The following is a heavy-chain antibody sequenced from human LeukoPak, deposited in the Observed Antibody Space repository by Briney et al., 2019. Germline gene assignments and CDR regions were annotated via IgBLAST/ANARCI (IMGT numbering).Heavy chain of an antibody. D-gene: IGHD2-15*01. CDR3: GVVAAIMRYYYYYMDV. CDR1: GGSISSSSYY. Sequence: KPSETLSLTCTVSGGSISSSSYYWGWIRQPPGKGLEWIGSTYYSGSTYYNPSLKSRVTISVDTSKNQFSLKLSSVTAADTAVYYCGVVAAIMRYYYYYMDVWGKGSTVTVSS. J-gene: IGHJ6*03. V-gene: IGHV4-39*01. CDR2: TYYSGST.